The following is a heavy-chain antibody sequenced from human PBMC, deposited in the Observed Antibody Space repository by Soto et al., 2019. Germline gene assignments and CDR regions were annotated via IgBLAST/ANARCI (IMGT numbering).Heavy chain of an antibody. CDR1: GFTFGDYA. CDR3: TREAIPISYYYYYMDV. J-gene: IGHJ6*03. D-gene: IGHD2-2*02. CDR2: IRSKAYGGTT. V-gene: IGHV3-49*03. Sequence: GGSLRLSCTASGFTFGDYAMSWFRQAPGKGLEWVGFIRSKAYGGTTEYAASVKGRFTISRDDSKSIAYLQMNSLKTEDTAVYYCTREAIPISYYYYYMDVWGKGTTVTVSS.